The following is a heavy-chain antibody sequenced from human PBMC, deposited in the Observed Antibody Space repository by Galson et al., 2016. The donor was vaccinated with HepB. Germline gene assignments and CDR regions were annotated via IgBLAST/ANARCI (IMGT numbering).Heavy chain of an antibody. CDR1: GYTFTSYG. V-gene: IGHV1-3*01. CDR3: ARPKPYCMSTGCWDAFDL. D-gene: IGHD2-2*01. Sequence: SVKVSCKASGYTFTSYGFHWVRQAPGQRLEWMGWINAAGGTTHYSQKFQDRVTITRDTSATSVYMELSSLRSEDTAVYFCARPKPYCMSTGCWDAFDLWGQGTMVTVSS. J-gene: IGHJ3*01. CDR2: INAAGGTT.